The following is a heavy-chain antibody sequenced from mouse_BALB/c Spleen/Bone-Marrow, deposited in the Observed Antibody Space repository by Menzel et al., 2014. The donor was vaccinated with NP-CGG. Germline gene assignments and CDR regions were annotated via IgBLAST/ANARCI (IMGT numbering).Heavy chain of an antibody. CDR2: INPDSNTI. Sequence: EVNLVESGGGLVQPGGSLELPCAASGFDFSRYWMSWVRQAPGKGLEWIGEINPDSNTINYTPSLKDKFIISRDNAKNTLYLQMSKVRSEDTALYYCVRLGYYGSFAYWGQGTLVTVSA. J-gene: IGHJ3*01. CDR3: VRLGYYGSFAY. CDR1: GFDFSRYW. D-gene: IGHD1-2*01. V-gene: IGHV4-1*02.